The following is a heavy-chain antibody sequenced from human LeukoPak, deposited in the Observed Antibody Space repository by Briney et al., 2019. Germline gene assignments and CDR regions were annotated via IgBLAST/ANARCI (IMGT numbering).Heavy chain of an antibody. V-gene: IGHV1-69*04. CDR1: GDTFINFV. J-gene: IGHJ5*02. CDR3: TRDQNVRGVAAGMEGWFDP. CDR2: IIPKFDLT. D-gene: IGHD1-1*01. Sequence: ASVKVSCKTSGDTFINFVISWVRQAPGQGLEWMARIIPKFDLTKIAQKFEGRVTITADTSTSTVYLELSNVRSDDTAIYYCTRDQNVRGVAAGMEGWFDPWGQGTLVTVSS.